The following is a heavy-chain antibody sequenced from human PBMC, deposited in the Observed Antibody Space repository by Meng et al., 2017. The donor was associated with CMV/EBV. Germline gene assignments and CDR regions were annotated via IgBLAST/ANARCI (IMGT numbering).Heavy chain of an antibody. J-gene: IGHJ4*02. V-gene: IGHV3-66*01. CDR3: ARDHSGPLSH. Sequence: PLVEAVVGFSHPGGSLCLFCADSGITVRWNAMSRLRQATGLGREWVLVIYSGGSTYSAHSVKGSFTISRDNSKNTLYLQMNSLRAEDTAVYYCARDHSGPLSHWGQGTLVTVSS. CDR1: GITVRWNA. CDR2: IYSGGST. D-gene: IGHD1-1*01.